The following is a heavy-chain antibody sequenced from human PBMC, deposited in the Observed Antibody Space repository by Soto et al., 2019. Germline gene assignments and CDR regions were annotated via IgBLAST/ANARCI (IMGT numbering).Heavy chain of an antibody. CDR1: GFTFSSYG. CDR2: ISYDGSNK. J-gene: IGHJ5*02. D-gene: IGHD3-22*01. Sequence: GGSLRLSCAASGFTFSSYGMHWVRQAPGKGLEWVAVISYDGSNKYYADSVKGRFTISRDNSKNTLYLQMNSLRAEDTAVYYCAKVSGKDSSGYDWFDPWGQGTLVTVSS. CDR3: AKVSGKDSSGYDWFDP. V-gene: IGHV3-30*18.